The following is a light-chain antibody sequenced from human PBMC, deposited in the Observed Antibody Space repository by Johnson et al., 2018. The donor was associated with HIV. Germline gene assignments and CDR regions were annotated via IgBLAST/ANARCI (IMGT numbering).Light chain of an antibody. CDR2: ENN. Sequence: QSVLSQPPSVSAAPGQKVTISCSGSSSNIGYHYVSWYQQLPGTAPKLLIYENNKRPSGIPDRFSGSKSGTSATLGITGLQTGDEADYYCGTWNGTLSGVFGTGTKVTVL. CDR1: SSNIGYHY. J-gene: IGLJ1*01. CDR3: GTWNGTLSGV. V-gene: IGLV1-51*02.